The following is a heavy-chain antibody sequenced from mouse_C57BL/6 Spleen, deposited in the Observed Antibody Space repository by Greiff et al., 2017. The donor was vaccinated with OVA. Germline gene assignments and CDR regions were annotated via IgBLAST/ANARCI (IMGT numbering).Heavy chain of an antibody. CDR1: GFTFSDYG. V-gene: IGHV5-17*01. CDR2: ISSGSSTI. CDR3: ARDDGYFYFDY. Sequence: DVQLQESGGGLVKPGGSLKLSCAASGFTFSDYGMHWVRQAPEKGLEWVAYISSGSSTIYYADTVKGRFTISRDNAKNTLFLQMTSLRSEDTAMYYCARDDGYFYFDYWGQGTTLTVSS. J-gene: IGHJ2*01. D-gene: IGHD2-3*01.